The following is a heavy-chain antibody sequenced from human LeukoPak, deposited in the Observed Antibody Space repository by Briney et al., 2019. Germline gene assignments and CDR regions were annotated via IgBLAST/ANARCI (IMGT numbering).Heavy chain of an antibody. J-gene: IGHJ5*02. Sequence: SETLSLTCAVYGGSFSGYYWSWIRQPPGKGLEWIGEINHSGSTNYNPSLKSRVTISVDTSKNQFSLKLSSVTAADTAEYYCARGNDFWSGYPNWFDPWGQGTLVTVSS. V-gene: IGHV4-34*01. CDR3: ARGNDFWSGYPNWFDP. D-gene: IGHD3-3*01. CDR1: GGSFSGYY. CDR2: INHSGST.